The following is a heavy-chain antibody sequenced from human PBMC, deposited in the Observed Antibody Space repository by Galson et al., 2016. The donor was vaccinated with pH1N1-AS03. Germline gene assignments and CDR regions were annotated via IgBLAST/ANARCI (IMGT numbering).Heavy chain of an antibody. Sequence: SLRLSCAASGFTFSSYAMSWVRQAPGKGLEWVSVISGSGGSTYYADSVKGRFSISRDNSKNTLYLQMNSLRAEDTAVYYCAKDDSGNDGDIYYGMDVWGQGTTVSVSS. CDR2: ISGSGGST. CDR3: AKDDSGNDGDIYYGMDV. J-gene: IGHJ6*02. D-gene: IGHD2-15*01. V-gene: IGHV3-23*01. CDR1: GFTFSSYA.